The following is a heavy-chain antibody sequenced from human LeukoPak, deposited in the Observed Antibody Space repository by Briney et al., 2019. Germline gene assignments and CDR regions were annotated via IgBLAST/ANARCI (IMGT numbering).Heavy chain of an antibody. Sequence: ASVKVSGKACCCSFIGNYMLCGRQAPGQGLEWMGWINPNSGATNYAQKFQGRVTMTRDISISTAYMDLSLQRTDDTAVYYCARGRPLDSSSWCKMPDYWGQGTLVTVSS. CDR1: CCSFIGNY. V-gene: IGHV1-2*02. D-gene: IGHD6-13*01. CDR2: INPNSGAT. CDR3: ARGRPLDSSSWCKMPDY. J-gene: IGHJ4*02.